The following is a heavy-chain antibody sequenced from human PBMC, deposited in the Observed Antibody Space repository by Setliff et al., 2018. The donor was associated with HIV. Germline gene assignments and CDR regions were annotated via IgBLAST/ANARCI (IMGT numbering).Heavy chain of an antibody. CDR1: GYSISTGYY. D-gene: IGHD6-19*01. V-gene: IGHV4-38-2*01. J-gene: IGHJ4*02. CDR2: IYHSGST. CDR3: ARRGSGSPYFDY. Sequence: SETLSLTCAVSGYSISTGYYWGWIRQPPGKGLEWIATIYHSGSTYYNPSLKSRVTISVDTSKNQFSLKLRSVTAADTAVCYCARRGSGSPYFDYWGQGTLVTVSS.